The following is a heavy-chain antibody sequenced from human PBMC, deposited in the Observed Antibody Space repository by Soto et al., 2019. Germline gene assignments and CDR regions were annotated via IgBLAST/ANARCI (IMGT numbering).Heavy chain of an antibody. V-gene: IGHV4-4*02. CDR1: GGSISSSNW. CDR2: IYHSGST. CDR3: ARDLGYSSSSNWFDP. D-gene: IGHD6-13*01. J-gene: IGHJ5*02. Sequence: QVQLQESGPGLVKPSGTLSLTCAVSGGSISSSNWWSWVRQPPGKGLEWIGEIYHSGSTNYNPSRKSRVTRSVDKSKNQFSLKLSSVTAADTAVYYCARDLGYSSSSNWFDPWGQGTLVTVSS.